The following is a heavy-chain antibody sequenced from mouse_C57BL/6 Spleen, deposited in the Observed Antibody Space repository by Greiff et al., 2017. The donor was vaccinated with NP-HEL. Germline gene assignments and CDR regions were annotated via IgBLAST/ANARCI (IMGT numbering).Heavy chain of an antibody. D-gene: IGHD2-4*01. CDR1: GFTFSSYA. Sequence: EVMLVESGGGLVKPGGSLKLSCAASGFTFSSYAMSWVRQTPETRLEWVATISDGGSYTYYPDNVKGRFTISRDNAKNNLYLQMSHLKSEDTAMYYCARVADYDYDGVDYWGQGTTLTVSS. V-gene: IGHV5-4*03. CDR2: ISDGGSYT. J-gene: IGHJ2*01. CDR3: ARVADYDYDGVDY.